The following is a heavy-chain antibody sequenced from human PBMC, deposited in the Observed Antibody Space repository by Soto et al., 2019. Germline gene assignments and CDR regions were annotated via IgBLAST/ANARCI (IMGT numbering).Heavy chain of an antibody. CDR1: GGSISSDGYS. J-gene: IGHJ5*02. CDR2: VYDDGSG. Sequence: QLQLQESGSGLVKPSQTLSLTCVVSGGSISSDGYSWSWIRQPPGKGLEWIGYVYDDGSGYYNSALKSRVTMLVDTSRNQLSLQLRSVNAADTAVYYCAKTYSYGLFDPWGQGILVTVSS. V-gene: IGHV4-30-2*01. CDR3: AKTYSYGLFDP. D-gene: IGHD5-18*01.